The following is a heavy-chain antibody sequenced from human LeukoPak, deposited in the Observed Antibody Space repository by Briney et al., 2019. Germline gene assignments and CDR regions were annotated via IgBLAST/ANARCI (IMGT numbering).Heavy chain of an antibody. J-gene: IGHJ4*02. V-gene: IGHV3-53*01. CDR3: AGGIAAAGIDY. CDR2: IYSGGST. Sequence: GGSLRLSCAAPGFTVSSNYMSWVRQAPGKGLEWVSVIYSGGSTYYADSVKGRFTISRDNSKNTLYLQMNSLRAEDTAVYYCAGGIAAAGIDYWGQGTLVTVSS. CDR1: GFTVSSNY. D-gene: IGHD6-13*01.